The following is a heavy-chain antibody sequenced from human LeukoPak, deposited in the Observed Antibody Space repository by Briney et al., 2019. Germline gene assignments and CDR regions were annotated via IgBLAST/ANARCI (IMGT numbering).Heavy chain of an antibody. CDR3: ARDFAVVGATGPFDY. V-gene: IGHV1-18*01. Sequence: ASVKVSCKASGYTFTSYGISWVRQTPGQGLEWMGWISAYNGNTNYAQKLQGRVTMTTDTSTSTAYMELSRLQSDDTAVYYCARDFAVVGATGPFDYWGQGTLVTVSS. J-gene: IGHJ4*02. D-gene: IGHD1-26*01. CDR2: ISAYNGNT. CDR1: GYTFTSYG.